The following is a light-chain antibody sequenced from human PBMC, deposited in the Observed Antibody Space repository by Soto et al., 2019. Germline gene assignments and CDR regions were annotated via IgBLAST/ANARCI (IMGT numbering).Light chain of an antibody. J-gene: IGKJ1*01. CDR1: QSLLHSNGNIY. V-gene: IGKV2-28*01. CDR2: LGS. CDR3: MQAIPAPRT. Sequence: DIVLTQSPLSLPVTPGEPASISCRSSQSLLHSNGNIYLDWYLQKPGQSPQLLIYLGSIRASGVPDRFSGSGLGPEFTPENTRVEAEDVGVYYWMQAIPAPRTVRLGTKVEIK.